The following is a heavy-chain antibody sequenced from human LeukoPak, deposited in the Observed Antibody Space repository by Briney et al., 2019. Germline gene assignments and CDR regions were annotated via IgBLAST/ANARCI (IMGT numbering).Heavy chain of an antibody. CDR3: ARSGPQLLHEY. V-gene: IGHV3-23*01. CDR2: ISGAGGST. D-gene: IGHD5-24*01. J-gene: IGHJ4*02. Sequence: PGGSLRLSCAASGFSFTSYTMSWVRQAPGRGLEWVSSISGAGGSTYYADSVKGRFTISRDNSKNTLYLQMNSLRAEDTAVYYCARSGPQLLHEYWGQGTLVTVSS. CDR1: GFSFTSYT.